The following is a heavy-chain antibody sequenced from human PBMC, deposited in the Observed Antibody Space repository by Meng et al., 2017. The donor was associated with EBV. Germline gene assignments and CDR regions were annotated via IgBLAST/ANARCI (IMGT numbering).Heavy chain of an antibody. Sequence: QVRLVPAAAEVKRPGSAGKVSCTTSGGPFRNYAISWVRQAPGQGLEWLGGFLPTLGAPNYAQKFHGRVSITADESTSTHYMDLSSLRSEDTAVYYCASESGRGYTPDYWGQGTLVTVSS. CDR2: FLPTLGAP. V-gene: IGHV1-69*01. CDR3: ASESGRGYTPDY. CDR1: GGPFRNYA. D-gene: IGHD3-10*01. J-gene: IGHJ4*02.